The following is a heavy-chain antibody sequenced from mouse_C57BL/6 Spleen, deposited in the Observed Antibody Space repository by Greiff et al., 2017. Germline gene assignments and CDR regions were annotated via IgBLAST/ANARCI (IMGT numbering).Heavy chain of an antibody. V-gene: IGHV3-1*01. J-gene: IGHJ1*03. Sequence: EVQRVESGPGMVKPSQSLSLTCTVTGYSITSGYDWHWIRHFPGNKLECMGYISYSGSTNYNPSLKSRISITHDKSKNHFFLKLNSVTTEDTATYYCARPTGTYCDVWGTGTTVTVSS. CDR2: ISYSGST. D-gene: IGHD4-1*01. CDR1: GYSITSGYD. CDR3: ARPTGTYCDV.